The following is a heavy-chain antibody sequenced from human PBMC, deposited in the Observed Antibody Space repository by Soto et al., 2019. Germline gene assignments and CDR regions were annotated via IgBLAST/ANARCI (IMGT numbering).Heavy chain of an antibody. D-gene: IGHD3-3*01. CDR3: VRDFGWYFRSGYMDV. J-gene: IGHJ6*03. CDR2: INEDSSYI. Sequence: EVQLVESGGGLVKPGGSLRLSCAASGFDFSSYSMNWVRQAPGKGLAWVSSINEDSSYIYYAHSLRGRFTISRDNAKESLYPKMNSLRAEDTAVYYCVRDFGWYFRSGYMDVWGDGARVTVSS. V-gene: IGHV3-21*02. CDR1: GFDFSSYS.